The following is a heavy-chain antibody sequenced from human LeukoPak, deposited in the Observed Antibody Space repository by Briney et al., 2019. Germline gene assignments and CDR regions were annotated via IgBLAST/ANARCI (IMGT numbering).Heavy chain of an antibody. D-gene: IGHD3-16*01. Sequence: SETLSLTCTVSGGSISSGDYYWSWIRQHPGKGLEWIGYIYYSGSTYYNPSLKSRVTISVDTSKNQFSLKLSSVTAADTAVYYCARIRMITFGGVIDYWGQGTLVTLSS. CDR3: ARIRMITFGGVIDY. CDR1: GGSISSGDYY. V-gene: IGHV4-30-4*08. CDR2: IYYSGST. J-gene: IGHJ4*02.